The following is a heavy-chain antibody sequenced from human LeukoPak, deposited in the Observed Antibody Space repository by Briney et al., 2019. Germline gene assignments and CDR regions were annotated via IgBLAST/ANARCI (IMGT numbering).Heavy chain of an antibody. D-gene: IGHD3-10*01. V-gene: IGHV1-18*04. CDR2: ISAYKGNT. J-gene: IGHJ3*01. Sequence: ASVWVSCKASGYTFTGYYMHWVRQAPGQGLEWMGWISAYKGNTYYAQKLQGRVTMTTDTSTSTAYMELRSLRSDDTAIYYCARDLYYYGSGSYDDVFDVWGQGTLARVSS. CDR3: ARDLYYYGSGSYDDVFDV. CDR1: GYTFTGYY.